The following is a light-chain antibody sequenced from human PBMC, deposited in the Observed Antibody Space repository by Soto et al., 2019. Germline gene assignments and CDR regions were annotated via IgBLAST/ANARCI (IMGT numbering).Light chain of an antibody. CDR1: SDDVGAYNS. Sequence: QSVLTQPPSASGSPGQSVTISCTGTSDDVGAYNSVSWYQQLPHKAPQVILYKGTQRPSGVSSRFSGSTSGNAASLTISGLQADDEADYFCCSSAPESTYVFGTGTKLTVL. CDR2: KGT. CDR3: CSSAPESTYV. J-gene: IGLJ1*01. V-gene: IGLV2-23*01.